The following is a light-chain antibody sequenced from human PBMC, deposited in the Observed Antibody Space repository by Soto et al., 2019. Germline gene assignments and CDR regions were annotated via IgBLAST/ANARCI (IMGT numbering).Light chain of an antibody. CDR3: QQLNSYPRT. J-gene: IGKJ1*01. V-gene: IGKV1-9*01. CDR2: AAS. Sequence: DIQLTQSPSFLSASVGDRVTITCRASQGISSYLAWYQQKPGKAPKLLIYAASTLQSGVPSSFSGSGSGTEFTLTISSLQHEDFATYYCQQLNSYPRTFGQGTKVEIK. CDR1: QGISSY.